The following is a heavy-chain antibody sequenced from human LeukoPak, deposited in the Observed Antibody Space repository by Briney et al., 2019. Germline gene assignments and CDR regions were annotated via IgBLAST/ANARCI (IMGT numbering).Heavy chain of an antibody. Sequence: SETLSLTCTVSGGSISNYYWSWIRQSPEKGLEWIGYIHDSGSTNYNPSLKSRVTISVDTSKNQFSLNLSSVTAADTAVYYCARSLTDNVETAMAPAGYWGQGTLVTVSS. J-gene: IGHJ4*02. V-gene: IGHV4-59*08. CDR2: IHDSGST. D-gene: IGHD5-18*01. CDR1: GGSISNYY. CDR3: ARSLTDNVETAMAPAGY.